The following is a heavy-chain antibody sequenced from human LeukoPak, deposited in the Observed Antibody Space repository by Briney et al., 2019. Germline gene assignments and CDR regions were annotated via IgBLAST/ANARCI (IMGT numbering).Heavy chain of an antibody. D-gene: IGHD2-15*01. Sequence: SGPTLVNPTQTLTLTCNFSGFSLSSSGVGVGWIRQPPGKALEWLAVIYWDDDKRYSPSLRSRLTITKDTSKNQVVLTMTNMDPVDTATYYCAHSGCSGGSCYYFDYWGQGTLVTVSS. CDR2: IYWDDDK. J-gene: IGHJ4*02. CDR3: AHSGCSGGSCYYFDY. CDR1: GFSLSSSGVG. V-gene: IGHV2-5*02.